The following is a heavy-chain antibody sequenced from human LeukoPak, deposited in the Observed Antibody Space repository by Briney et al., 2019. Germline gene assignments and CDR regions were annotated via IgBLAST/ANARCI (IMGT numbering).Heavy chain of an antibody. CDR3: ARRSPYSGRYWYFDL. V-gene: IGHV5-51*01. CDR1: GYSFTNYW. J-gene: IGHJ2*01. Sequence: GESLKISCKGSGYSFTNYWSGWVRQIPGKGLEWMGIIYPSDSDTTYSPSFQGQVTISADKSISTAYLQWSSLKASDTAMYYCARRSPYSGRYWYFDLCGCGALVTVSS. CDR2: IYPSDSDT. D-gene: IGHD1-26*01.